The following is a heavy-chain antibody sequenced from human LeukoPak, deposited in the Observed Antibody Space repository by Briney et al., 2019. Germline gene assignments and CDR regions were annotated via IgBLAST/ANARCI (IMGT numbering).Heavy chain of an antibody. D-gene: IGHD3-10*01. J-gene: IGHJ4*02. CDR1: GFTFSTYA. V-gene: IGHV3-23*01. CDR2: ISGSGART. CDR3: AKETEYYYGSGGYPDY. Sequence: GGSLRLSCAASGFTFSTYAMSWVRQAPGKGLERVSAISGSGARTYYADSVKGRFTISRDNSKSTLYLQRNTVSAEDTAVYYCAKETEYYYGSGGYPDYWGQGTLVTVSS.